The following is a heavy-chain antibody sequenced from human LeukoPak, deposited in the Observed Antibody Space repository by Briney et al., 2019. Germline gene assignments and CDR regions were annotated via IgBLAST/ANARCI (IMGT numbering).Heavy chain of an antibody. CDR2: IWGTDDKT. D-gene: IGHD2-15*01. CDR3: AKTQGYYDA. Sequence: GGSLRLSCVAYGFTFSNYAMSWVRQAPGKGLGLVSGIWGTDDKTVYGDAVKGRFTISRDNSKNTLYLQMNSLRADDTAVYYCAKTQGYYDAWGQGALVTVSS. CDR1: GFTFSNYA. V-gene: IGHV3-23*01. J-gene: IGHJ5*02.